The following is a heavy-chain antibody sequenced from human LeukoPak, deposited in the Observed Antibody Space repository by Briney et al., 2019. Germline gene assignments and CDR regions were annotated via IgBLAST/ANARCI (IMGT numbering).Heavy chain of an antibody. CDR3: ARGSGHTIDY. CDR1: GFTFDDYA. D-gene: IGHD6-19*01. V-gene: IGHV3-9*01. Sequence: GGSLRLSCAASGFTFDDYAMHWVRQAPGKGLEWVSGISWNSGSIGYADSVKGRSTISRDNAKNSLFLQMNSLSGEDTAVYYCARGSGHTIDYWGQGTLVTVSS. J-gene: IGHJ4*02. CDR2: ISWNSGSI.